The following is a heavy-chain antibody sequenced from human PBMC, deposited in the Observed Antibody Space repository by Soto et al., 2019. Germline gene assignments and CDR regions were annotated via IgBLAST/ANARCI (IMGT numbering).Heavy chain of an antibody. Sequence: EVQLVESGGGLVQPGGSLRLSCAASGFTFSGDWMHWVRQAAGKGLVWVSRINMDGTRTNYADSVKGRFTIPRDNAKNTLYLQMDSLRVDDTAVYFCARGPRGLYHHDYWGQGALVTVSS. CDR3: ARGPRGLYHHDY. CDR2: INMDGTRT. V-gene: IGHV3-74*01. D-gene: IGHD2-2*01. CDR1: GFTFSGDW. J-gene: IGHJ4*02.